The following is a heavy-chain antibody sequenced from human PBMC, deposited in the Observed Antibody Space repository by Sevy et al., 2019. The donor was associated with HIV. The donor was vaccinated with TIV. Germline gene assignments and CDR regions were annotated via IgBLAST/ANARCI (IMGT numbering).Heavy chain of an antibody. V-gene: IGHV6-1*01. D-gene: IGHD6-19*01. J-gene: IGHJ6*02. CDR3: ARFGYSSGAYYYYGMDV. CDR2: TYYRSKWYN. CDR1: GDSVSSNSAA. Sequence: SQTLSLTCAISGDSVSSNSAAWNWIRQSPSRGLEWLGRTYYRSKWYNDYAVSVKSRITINPDTSMNQFSLQLNSVTPEDTAVYYCARFGYSSGAYYYYGMDVWGQGTTVTVSS.